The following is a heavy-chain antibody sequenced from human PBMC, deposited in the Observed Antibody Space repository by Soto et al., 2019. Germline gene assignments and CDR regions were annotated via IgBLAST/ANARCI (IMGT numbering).Heavy chain of an antibody. CDR2: VNHNGRN. J-gene: IGHJ3*01. D-gene: IGHD6-19*01. CDR1: GGSFSGYF. CDR3: ARGGSSDWQVAFDF. V-gene: IGHV4-34*01. Sequence: SETLSLTCAVYGGSFSGYFWNWIRQTPGKGLEWIGKVNHNGRNNYNPSLKSRVTISLDMSKNQISLKLTSVTAAGTAVYYCARGGSSDWQVAFDFWGQGTRVTVSS.